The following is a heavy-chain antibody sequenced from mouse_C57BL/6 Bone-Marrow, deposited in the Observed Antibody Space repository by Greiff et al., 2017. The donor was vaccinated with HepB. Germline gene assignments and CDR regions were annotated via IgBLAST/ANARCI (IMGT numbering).Heavy chain of an antibody. CDR2: INPSNGGT. D-gene: IGHD2-1*01. CDR1: GYTFTSYW. V-gene: IGHV1-53*01. CDR3: AKYGRFAY. J-gene: IGHJ3*01. Sequence: VQLVESGTELVKPGASVKLSCKASGYTFTSYWMHWVKQRPGQGLEWIGNINPSNGGTNYNEQFKSKATLTVDKSSSTAYVPLSSLTSEASAVYYCAKYGRFAYWGQGTLVTVSA.